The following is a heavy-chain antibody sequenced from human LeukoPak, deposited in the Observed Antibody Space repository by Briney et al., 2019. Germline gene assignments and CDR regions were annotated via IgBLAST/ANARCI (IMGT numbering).Heavy chain of an antibody. J-gene: IGHJ4*02. CDR2: ISYDGNNK. Sequence: GGSLRLSCAASGFTFSSYGMDWVRQAPGKGLEWVAIISYDGNNKYYADSVRGRCTISRDNSKNTLYLQMNSLRAEDTAVYYCAKAELGLWFGEAASLIFDFWGQGTLVTVSS. V-gene: IGHV3-30*18. CDR3: AKAELGLWFGEAASLIFDF. CDR1: GFTFSSYG. D-gene: IGHD3-10*01.